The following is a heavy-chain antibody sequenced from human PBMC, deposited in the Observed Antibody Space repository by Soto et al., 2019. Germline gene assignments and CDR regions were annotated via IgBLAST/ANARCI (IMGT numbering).Heavy chain of an antibody. CDR2: IFYSGST. V-gene: IGHV4-59*01. CDR1: GGSISDFY. CDR3: ARARVGQCHVDSKPYYYYGMDV. J-gene: IGHJ6*02. D-gene: IGHD4-4*01. Sequence: SETLSLTCTVSGGSISDFYWSWIRQPPGKGLEWIGFIFYSGSTNYNPSLKSRVTISVDTSKNQFSLKVRSVTAADTAVYYCARARVGQCHVDSKPYYYYGMDVWGQATTVTVSS.